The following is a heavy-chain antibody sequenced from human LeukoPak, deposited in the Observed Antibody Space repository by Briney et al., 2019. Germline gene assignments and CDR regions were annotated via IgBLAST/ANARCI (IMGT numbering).Heavy chain of an antibody. J-gene: IGHJ4*02. Sequence: PGGSLRLSCAASGFTFSSYWMSWVRQAPGKGLEWVANIKQDGSEKYYVDSMKGRFTISRDNAKNSLYLQMNSLRAEDTAVYYCARDRVARTHDLWGQGTLVTVSS. D-gene: IGHD3-3*01. CDR1: GFTFSSYW. CDR2: IKQDGSEK. V-gene: IGHV3-7*01. CDR3: ARDRVARTHDL.